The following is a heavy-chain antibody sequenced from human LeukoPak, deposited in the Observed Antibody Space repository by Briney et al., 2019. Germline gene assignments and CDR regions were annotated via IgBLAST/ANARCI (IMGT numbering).Heavy chain of an antibody. CDR1: GYSFTNYG. J-gene: IGHJ3*02. D-gene: IGHD3-10*01. CDR3: ARVDGSGSFVRMTDAFDI. Sequence: ASVQVSCKASGYSFTNYGVSWVRQAPGQGLEWMGWISPYNGNTNYPQKFLGRVTMTTDTSTSTAYMELQSLRSDDTAVYYCARVDGSGSFVRMTDAFDIWGQGTMVTVSS. V-gene: IGHV1-18*01. CDR2: ISPYNGNT.